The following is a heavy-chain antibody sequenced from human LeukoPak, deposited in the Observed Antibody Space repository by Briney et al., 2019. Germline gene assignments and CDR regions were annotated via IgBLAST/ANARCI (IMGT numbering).Heavy chain of an antibody. CDR2: ISYDGSNK. CDR3: ARARLRLGELSSAFDY. D-gene: IGHD3-16*02. J-gene: IGHJ4*02. Sequence: GGSLRLSCAASGFTFSSYAMHWVRQDPGKGLEWVAVISYDGSNKYYADSVKGRFTISRDNSKNTLYLQMNSLRVEDTAVYYCARARLRLGELSSAFDYWGQGTLVTVSS. V-gene: IGHV3-30-3*01. CDR1: GFTFSSYA.